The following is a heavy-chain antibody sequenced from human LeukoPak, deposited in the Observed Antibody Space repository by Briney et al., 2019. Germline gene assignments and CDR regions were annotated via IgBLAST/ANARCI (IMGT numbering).Heavy chain of an antibody. CDR2: INHGGYT. D-gene: IGHD4-17*01. J-gene: IGHJ4*02. CDR3: TRMTTGHDY. CDR1: GVSFDDYY. Sequence: SETLSLTCAVSGVSFDDYYWSWVRQTPGKGLEWIGEINHGGYTNDSPSLKSRVTLSIDTSRKQFSLNLRSVTVADAGIYYCTRMTTGHDYWGQGTLVTVSS. V-gene: IGHV4-34*01.